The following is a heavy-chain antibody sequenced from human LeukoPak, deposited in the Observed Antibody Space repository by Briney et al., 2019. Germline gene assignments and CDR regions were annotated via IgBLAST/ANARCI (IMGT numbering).Heavy chain of an antibody. Sequence: GGSLRLSCAASGFTFSSYGMSWVRQAPGKGLEWVSAISGSGGSTYYADSVKGRFTISRDNSKNTLYLQMNSLRAEDTAVYYCAKADSGYTSGWYGGEGDYWGQGALVTVSS. CDR1: GFTFSSYG. CDR2: ISGSGGST. J-gene: IGHJ4*02. CDR3: AKADSGYTSGWYGGEGDY. D-gene: IGHD6-19*01. V-gene: IGHV3-23*01.